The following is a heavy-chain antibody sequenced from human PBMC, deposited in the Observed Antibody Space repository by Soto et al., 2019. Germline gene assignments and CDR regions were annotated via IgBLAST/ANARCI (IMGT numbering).Heavy chain of an antibody. V-gene: IGHV3-74*01. Sequence: EVQLVESGGGLVQPGGSLRLSCAASGFTFSSYWMHWVRQAPGKGLVWVSRINSDGSSTSYADSVKGRFTISRDNAKNTLYLQMHSLGAEDRAVYYCARDGLGGGLGGDYWGQGTLVTVSS. D-gene: IGHD7-27*01. CDR3: ARDGLGGGLGGDY. J-gene: IGHJ4*02. CDR1: GFTFSSYW. CDR2: INSDGSST.